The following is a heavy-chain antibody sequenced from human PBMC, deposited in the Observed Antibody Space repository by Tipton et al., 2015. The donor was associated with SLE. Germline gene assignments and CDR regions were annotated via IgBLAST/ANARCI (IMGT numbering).Heavy chain of an antibody. J-gene: IGHJ4*02. D-gene: IGHD2-21*01. Sequence: TLSLTCTVSGDSMNSGVYYWSWLRQPAGKGLEWIGRIFSSGSTIYNPSLKSRVTISEDTSKNQFSLSLSSVTAADTAVYYCAREGISYCGGDCHGSFDYWGQGSLVTVSS. CDR2: IFSSGST. V-gene: IGHV4-61*02. CDR3: AREGISYCGGDCHGSFDY. CDR1: GDSMNSGVYY.